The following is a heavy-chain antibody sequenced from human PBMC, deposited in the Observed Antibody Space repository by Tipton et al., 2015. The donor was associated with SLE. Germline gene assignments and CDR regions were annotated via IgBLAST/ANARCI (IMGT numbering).Heavy chain of an antibody. D-gene: IGHD5-24*01. Sequence: NLSLTCTVSGDSISSFSDYWTWIRQSAGKGLEWIGRIYTSGSTNYNPSLKSRVTMSVDTSKKQFSLKLSSVTAADTAVYFCALGKLPEIYWGQGTLVTVSS. J-gene: IGHJ4*02. V-gene: IGHV4-61*02. CDR3: ALGKLPEIY. CDR2: IYTSGST. CDR1: GDSISSFSDY.